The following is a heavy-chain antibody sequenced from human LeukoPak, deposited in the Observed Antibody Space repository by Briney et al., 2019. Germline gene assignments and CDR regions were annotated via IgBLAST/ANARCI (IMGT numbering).Heavy chain of an antibody. V-gene: IGHV1-8*01. CDR2: MNPNSDNT. J-gene: IGHJ4*02. Sequence: ASVKVPCKASGYTFTSYDINWVRQATGQGLEWMGWMNPNSDNTGYAQKFQARVTMTRNTSISTAYMELSNLRSEDTAVYYCAKRGHSYGDFDYWGQGTLVTVSS. CDR1: GYTFTSYD. D-gene: IGHD5-18*01. CDR3: AKRGHSYGDFDY.